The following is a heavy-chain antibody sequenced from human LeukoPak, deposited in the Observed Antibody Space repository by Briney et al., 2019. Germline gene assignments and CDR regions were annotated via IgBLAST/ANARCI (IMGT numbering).Heavy chain of an antibody. D-gene: IGHD3-22*01. Sequence: SETLSLTCAVYGGSFSGYYWSWIRQPPGKGLEWIGEINHSGSTNYNPSLKSRVTISVDTSKNQFSLKLSSVTAADTGVSYRERGIGRRYYYDSSGYLRGMDVWGPRTTVTVSS. CDR3: ERGIGRRYYYDSSGYLRGMDV. CDR2: INHSGST. CDR1: GGSFSGYY. J-gene: IGHJ6*02. V-gene: IGHV4-34*01.